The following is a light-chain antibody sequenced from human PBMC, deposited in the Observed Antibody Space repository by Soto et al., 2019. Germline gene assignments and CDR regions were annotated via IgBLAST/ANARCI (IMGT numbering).Light chain of an antibody. J-gene: IGKJ1*01. CDR1: QSISSW. CDR3: LQHNTYPRT. V-gene: IGKV1-5*01. Sequence: DIQMTQAPSTLSASVGDRGTITCRASQSISSWLAWYQQKPAKAPKRLIYAASSLQSGVPSRFSGSGSGTEFTLTISSLQPEDSATYFCLQHNTYPRTFGQGTKVDIK. CDR2: AAS.